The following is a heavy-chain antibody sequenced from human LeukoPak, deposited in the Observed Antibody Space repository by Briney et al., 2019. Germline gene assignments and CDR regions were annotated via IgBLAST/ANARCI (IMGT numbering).Heavy chain of an antibody. Sequence: SETLSLTCAVSGYSISSGYYWGWIRQPPGKGLEWIGEINHSGSTNYNPSLKSRVTISVDTSKNQFSLKLSSVTAADTAVYYCARPAVAAYNWFDPQGQGTLVTVSS. D-gene: IGHD6-19*01. CDR1: GYSISSGYY. CDR3: ARPAVAAYNWFDP. CDR2: INHSGST. J-gene: IGHJ5*02. V-gene: IGHV4-38-2*01.